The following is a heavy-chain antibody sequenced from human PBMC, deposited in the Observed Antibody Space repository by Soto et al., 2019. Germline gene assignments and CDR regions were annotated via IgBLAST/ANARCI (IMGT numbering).Heavy chain of an antibody. J-gene: IGHJ4*02. Sequence: SETQSVTCPVSGGSIGSYYGSWIRQPPGKGLEWIGYIYYSGSTNYNPSLKSRVTISVDTSKNQFSLKLSSVTAADTAVYYCATGNYRDDYWGQGTLVTVSS. CDR3: ATGNYRDDY. CDR1: GGSIGSYY. D-gene: IGHD1-7*01. CDR2: IYYSGST. V-gene: IGHV4-59*01.